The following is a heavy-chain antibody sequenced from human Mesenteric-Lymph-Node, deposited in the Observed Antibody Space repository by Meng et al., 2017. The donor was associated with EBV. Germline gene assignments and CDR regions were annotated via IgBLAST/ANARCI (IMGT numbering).Heavy chain of an antibody. Sequence: TLMQACSTLVEPTSTPPSPRTFSGFYLTTIGVGVCWSRQPPRKALEWLALIYWDDDNRYSPPMKGSISITNATSNHLVVRITTNIDPIKTAKYFLAHRPGVGDINFDYWGQGTLVTVSS. CDR2: IYWDDDN. CDR1: GFYLTTIGVG. J-gene: IGHJ4*02. D-gene: IGHD3-10*01. CDR3: AHRPGVGDINFDY. V-gene: IGHV2-5*02.